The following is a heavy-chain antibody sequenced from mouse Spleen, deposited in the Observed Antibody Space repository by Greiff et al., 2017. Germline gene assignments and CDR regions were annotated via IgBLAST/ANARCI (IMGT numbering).Heavy chain of an antibody. V-gene: IGHV1-4*01. J-gene: IGHJ4*01. D-gene: IGHD3-1*01. CDR2: INPSSGYT. Sequence: QVQLKESGAELARPGASVKMSCKASGYTFTSYTMHWVKQRPGQGLEWIGYINPSSGYTNYNQKFKDKATLTADKSSSTAYMQLSSLTSEDSAVYYCARGGYLYAMDYWGQGTSVPVSS. CDR3: ARGGYLYAMDY. CDR1: GYTFTSYT.